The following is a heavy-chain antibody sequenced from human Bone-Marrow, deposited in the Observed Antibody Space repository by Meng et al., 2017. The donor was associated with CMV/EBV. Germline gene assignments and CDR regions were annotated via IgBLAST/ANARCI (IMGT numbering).Heavy chain of an antibody. V-gene: IGHV3-74*01. CDR3: ARGGDGGSHFDS. CDR1: GFTFNSYW. J-gene: IGHJ4*02. Sequence: SFAVYGFTFNSYWMHWVRQAPGKGLVWVSRIKSDGSSISYADSVKGRFTISRDNAKNTLFLQMNSLRADDTAVYYCARGGDGGSHFDSWGQGTLVTVSS. D-gene: IGHD1-26*01. CDR2: IKSDGSSI.